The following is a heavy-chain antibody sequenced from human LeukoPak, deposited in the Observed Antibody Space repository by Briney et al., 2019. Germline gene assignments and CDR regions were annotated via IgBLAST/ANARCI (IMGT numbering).Heavy chain of an antibody. CDR1: GGSFSGYY. D-gene: IGHD3-22*01. V-gene: IGHV4-34*01. CDR3: AGNNYYDSSGYYPPLDY. J-gene: IGHJ4*02. Sequence: SETLSLTCAVYGGSFSGYYWSWIRQPPGKGLEWIGEINHSGSTNYNPSLKSRVTISVDTSKNQFSLKLSSVTAADTAVYYCAGNNYYDSSGYYPPLDYWGQGTLVTVSS. CDR2: INHSGST.